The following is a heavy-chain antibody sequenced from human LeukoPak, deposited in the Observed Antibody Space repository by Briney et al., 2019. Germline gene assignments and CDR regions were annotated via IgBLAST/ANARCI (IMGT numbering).Heavy chain of an antibody. CDR2: ISASGGST. CDR1: GFTFSSYA. V-gene: IGHV3-23*01. J-gene: IGHJ6*03. Sequence: GGSLRLSCAASGFTFSSYAMNWVRRAPGKGLEWVSGISASGGSTYYADSVKGRFTVSRDNSKNTLYLQMYSLRAGDTAVYYCAKGAETGNYYYYYMDVWGKGTTVTVSS. CDR3: AKGAETGNYYYYYMDV.